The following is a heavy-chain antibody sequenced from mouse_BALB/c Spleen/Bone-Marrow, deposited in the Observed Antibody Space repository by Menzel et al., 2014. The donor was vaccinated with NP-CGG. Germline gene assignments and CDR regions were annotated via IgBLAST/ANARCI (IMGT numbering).Heavy chain of an antibody. Sequence: QVQLQQSGAELVRPGASVKLSCKASGYTFTSYWMNWVKQRRGQGLEWIVMFDPSDSETHYNQMFKEKATLNVVKSFSTDYMQISGLTSEDSAVYFCGRRVYGNYWYFDVWGAGTTVTVSS. CDR3: GRRVYGNYWYFDV. D-gene: IGHD2-1*01. CDR2: FDPSDSET. V-gene: IGHV1-61*01. J-gene: IGHJ1*01. CDR1: GYTFTSYW.